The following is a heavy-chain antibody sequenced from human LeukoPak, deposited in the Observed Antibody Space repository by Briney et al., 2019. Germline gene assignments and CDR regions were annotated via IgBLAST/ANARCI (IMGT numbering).Heavy chain of an antibody. CDR1: GGSFSGYY. CDR3: ARDHRYYYHMDV. CDR2: INHSGST. J-gene: IGHJ6*03. Sequence: SQTLSLTCAVYGGSFSGYYWSWIRQPPGKGLEWIGEINHSGSTNYNPSLKSRVTISVDTSKNQFSLKLSSVTAADTAVYYCARDHRYYYHMDVWGKGTTVTVSS. D-gene: IGHD1-14*01. V-gene: IGHV4-34*01.